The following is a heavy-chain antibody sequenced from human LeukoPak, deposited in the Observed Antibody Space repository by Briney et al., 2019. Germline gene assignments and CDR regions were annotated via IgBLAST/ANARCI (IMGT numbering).Heavy chain of an antibody. D-gene: IGHD3-22*01. Sequence: ASVKVSCKASGYTFTSYYMHWVRQAPGQGLEWMGWINPNSGGTNYAQKFQGRVTMTRDTSISTAYMELSRLRSDDTAVYYCARAEGYDSSGYLSDYPDYWGQGTLVTVSS. CDR3: ARAEGYDSSGYLSDYPDY. J-gene: IGHJ4*02. V-gene: IGHV1-2*02. CDR2: INPNSGGT. CDR1: GYTFTSYY.